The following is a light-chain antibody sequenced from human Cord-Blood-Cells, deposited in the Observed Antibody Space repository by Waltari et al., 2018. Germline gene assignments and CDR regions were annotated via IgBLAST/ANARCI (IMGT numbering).Light chain of an antibody. V-gene: IGKV1-12*01. Sequence: IQMTQSPSSAAAYLGASVNSPCRASQGISSWLAWYQQKPGKAPKLLIYAASSLQSGVPSRFSGSGSGTDFTLTISSLQPEDFATYYCQQANSFPPLTFGVGTKVEIK. CDR3: QQANSFPPLT. CDR2: AAS. CDR1: QGISSW. J-gene: IGKJ4*01.